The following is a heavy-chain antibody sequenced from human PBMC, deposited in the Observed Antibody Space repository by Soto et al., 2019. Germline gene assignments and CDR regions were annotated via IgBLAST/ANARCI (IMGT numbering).Heavy chain of an antibody. CDR3: SKRSSYYGSGSYYNARFDP. J-gene: IGHJ5*02. V-gene: IGHV4-34*01. D-gene: IGHD3-10*01. CDR2: INHSGST. Sequence: QVQLQQWGAGLLKPSETLSLTCAVYGGSFSGYYWSWIRQPPGKVLEWIGEINHSGSTNYNPSLKIRVTISVDTSKNKFTLKLSSVTAADTAVYYWSKRSSYYGSGSYYNARFDPWGQGTLVTVSS. CDR1: GGSFSGYY.